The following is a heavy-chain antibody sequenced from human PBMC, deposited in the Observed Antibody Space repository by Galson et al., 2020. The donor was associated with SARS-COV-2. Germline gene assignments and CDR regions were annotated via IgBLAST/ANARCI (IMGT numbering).Heavy chain of an antibody. CDR1: GYIFNSHG. Sequence: ASVKVSCKASGYIFNSHGISRVRQAPGQGLEWLGWISAYNGDPHYAQNLQGRVTMTTDTSTNTAYMELRSLRSDDTAIYYCARDYDYYDSSGFYHWLDHWGQGTLVTVAS. CDR2: ISAYNGDP. V-gene: IGHV1-18*01. D-gene: IGHD3-22*01. CDR3: ARDYDYYDSSGFYHWLDH. J-gene: IGHJ5*02.